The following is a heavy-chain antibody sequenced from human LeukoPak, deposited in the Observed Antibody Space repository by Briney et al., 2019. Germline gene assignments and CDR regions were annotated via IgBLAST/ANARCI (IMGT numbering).Heavy chain of an antibody. Sequence: ASVKVSCKASGYSFTTYDINWVRQATGQGLEWMGWMNPNSGNTGYAQRFQGRVTMTRDTSISAAYMELNSLTSEDTAVYYCAKNVRDTGTFDYWGQGTLVTVSS. CDR3: AKNVRDTGTFDY. D-gene: IGHD5-18*01. J-gene: IGHJ4*02. CDR2: MNPNSGNT. V-gene: IGHV1-8*01. CDR1: GYSFTTYD.